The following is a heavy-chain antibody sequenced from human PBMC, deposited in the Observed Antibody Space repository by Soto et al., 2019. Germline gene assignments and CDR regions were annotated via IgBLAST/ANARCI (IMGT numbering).Heavy chain of an antibody. CDR3: ARWGTTGGLDV. CDR2: TSYDGSNN. D-gene: IGHD3-16*01. CDR1: GFTFRSYV. V-gene: IGHV3-33*05. Sequence: QVQLVESGGGVVQPGTSLRLSCVGSGFTFRSYVIHWVRQAPGKGLEWVALTSYDGSNNFYGDSVKGRFTISRHKSRNTVELQMGSLIFEDMALYYCARWGTTGGLDVWGQGTLVSVSS. J-gene: IGHJ4*02.